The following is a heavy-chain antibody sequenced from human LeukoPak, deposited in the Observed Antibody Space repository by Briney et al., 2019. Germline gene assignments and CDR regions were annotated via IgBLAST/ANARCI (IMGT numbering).Heavy chain of an antibody. D-gene: IGHD3-22*01. V-gene: IGHV1-18*01. Sequence: ASVKVSCKASGYTFTSYGISWVRQAPGQGLEWMGWISAYNGNTNYAQKLQGRVTMTTDTSTSTAYMELRSLRSDDTAVYYCARVMFQWDYYDSSGQPYFDYWGQGTLVTVSS. CDR3: ARVMFQWDYYDSSGQPYFDY. CDR1: GYTFTSYG. CDR2: ISAYNGNT. J-gene: IGHJ4*02.